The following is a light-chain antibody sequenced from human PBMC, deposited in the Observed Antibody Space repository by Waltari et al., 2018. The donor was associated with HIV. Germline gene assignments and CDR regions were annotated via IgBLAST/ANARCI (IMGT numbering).Light chain of an antibody. CDR2: NND. Sequence: HSVLTQPPSASGTSGQTVTISCSANGSYIGSHSLTWYQHLPGATPKLVIYNNDQRPSGVPDRFSGSKSATSASLAITGVQSGDEGDYYCATWDDTLVTLVFGSGIRVVV. J-gene: IGLJ1*01. V-gene: IGLV1-44*01. CDR1: GSYIGSHS. CDR3: ATWDDTLVTLV.